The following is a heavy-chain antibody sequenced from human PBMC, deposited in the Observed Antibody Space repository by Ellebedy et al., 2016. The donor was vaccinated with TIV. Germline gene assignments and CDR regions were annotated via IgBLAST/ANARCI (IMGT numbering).Heavy chain of an antibody. CDR2: ISSSSSTI. V-gene: IGHV3-48*02. CDR3: ARDGGWLRSYYYYYGMDV. Sequence: GESLKISXAASGFTFSSYSMNWVRQAPGKGLEWVSYISSSSSTIYYADSVKGRFTISRDNAKNSLYLQMNSLRDEDTAVYYCARDGGWLRSYYYYYGMDVWGQGTTVTVSS. D-gene: IGHD5-12*01. J-gene: IGHJ6*02. CDR1: GFTFSSYS.